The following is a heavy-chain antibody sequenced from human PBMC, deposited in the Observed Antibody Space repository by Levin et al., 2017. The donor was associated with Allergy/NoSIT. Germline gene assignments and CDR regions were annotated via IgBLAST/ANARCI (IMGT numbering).Heavy chain of an antibody. J-gene: IGHJ3*01. CDR3: AKKQGGTSGFSFDV. V-gene: IGHV3-23*01. D-gene: IGHD1/OR15-1a*01. CDR2: ITGGGFNT. CDR1: GFTISEYA. Sequence: GESLKISCAVSGFTISEYAMAWVRQAPGKGLERVSVITGGGFNTYYGDSVKGRFTVSRDDSKDTLYLELNSLGGEDTAVYYCAKKQGGTSGFSFDVWGQGTMVTVSS.